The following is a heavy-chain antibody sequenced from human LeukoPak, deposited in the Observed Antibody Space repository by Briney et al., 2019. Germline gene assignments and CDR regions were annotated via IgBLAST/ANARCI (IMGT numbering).Heavy chain of an antibody. CDR3: ARHGDYGDYDDYFDH. V-gene: IGHV4-39*01. D-gene: IGHD4-17*01. CDR2: IYYSGST. Sequence: SETLSLTCTVSGGSISSSSYYWGWIRQPPGKGLEWIGSIYYSGSTYYNPSLKSRVTISVDTSKNQFSLKLSSVTAADTAVYYCARHGDYGDYDDYFDHWGQGTLVTVSS. CDR1: GGSISSSSYY. J-gene: IGHJ4*02.